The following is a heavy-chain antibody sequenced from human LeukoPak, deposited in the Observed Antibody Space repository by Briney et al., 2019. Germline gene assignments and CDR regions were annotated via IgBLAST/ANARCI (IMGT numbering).Heavy chain of an antibody. V-gene: IGHV3-53*01. CDR1: GFTVSSNY. J-gene: IGHJ4*02. D-gene: IGHD3-22*01. Sequence: GGSLRLSCAASGFTVSSNYVSWVRQAPGKGLEWVSVIYSGGSTYYADSVKGRFTISRDNSKNTLYLQMNSLRAEDTAVYYCARTYDSSGCYDYWGQGALVTVSS. CDR2: IYSGGST. CDR3: ARTYDSSGCYDY.